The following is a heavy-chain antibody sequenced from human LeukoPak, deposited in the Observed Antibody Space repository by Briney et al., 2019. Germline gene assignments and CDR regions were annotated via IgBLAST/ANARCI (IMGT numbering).Heavy chain of an antibody. Sequence: SETLSLTCAVYGGSFSGYFWNWIRQPPGKGLEWIGEINHSGTTHHNPSLKSRVTISIDTSKNQISLKLTSVTAADTGVYFCARGLESGSYFAWFGPWGQGTLVTVSS. J-gene: IGHJ5*02. V-gene: IGHV4-34*01. D-gene: IGHD3-10*01. CDR1: GGSFSGYF. CDR3: ARGLESGSYFAWFGP. CDR2: INHSGTT.